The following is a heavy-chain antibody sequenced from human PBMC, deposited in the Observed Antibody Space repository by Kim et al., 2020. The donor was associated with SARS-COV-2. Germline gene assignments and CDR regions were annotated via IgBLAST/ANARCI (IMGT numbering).Heavy chain of an antibody. J-gene: IGHJ6*02. CDR3: AKDFYCSSTSCYNYGMDV. V-gene: IGHV3-30*02. D-gene: IGHD2-2*02. Sequence: GRFTISRDNSKNTLYLQMNSLRAEDTAVYYCAKDFYCSSTSCYNYGMDVWGQGTTVTVSS.